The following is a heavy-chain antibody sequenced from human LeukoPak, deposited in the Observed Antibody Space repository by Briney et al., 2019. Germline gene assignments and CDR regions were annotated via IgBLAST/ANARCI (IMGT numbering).Heavy chain of an antibody. Sequence: SETLSLTCAVHGGSFSGYYWSWIRQPAGKGLEWIGRIYTSGSTNYNPSLKSRVTISVDTSKNQFSLKLSSVTAADTAVYYCARERLSNWFDPWGQGTLVTVSS. CDR2: IYTSGST. CDR3: ARERLSNWFDP. D-gene: IGHD3-16*02. V-gene: IGHV4-4*07. CDR1: GGSFSGYY. J-gene: IGHJ5*02.